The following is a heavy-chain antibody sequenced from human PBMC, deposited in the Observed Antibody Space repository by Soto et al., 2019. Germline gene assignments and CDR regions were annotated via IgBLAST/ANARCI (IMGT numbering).Heavy chain of an antibody. CDR3: ARDQYSSDWYVLPFDY. D-gene: IGHD6-19*01. CDR2: ISSSSSTI. J-gene: IGHJ4*02. CDR1: GFTFSSYS. V-gene: IGHV3-48*02. Sequence: EVQLVESGGGLVQPGGSLRLSCAASGFTFSSYSMNWVRQAPGKGLEWVSYISSSSSTIYYADSVKGRFTISRDNAKNSLYLQMNSLRDEDTAVYYCARDQYSSDWYVLPFDYWGQGTLVTVSS.